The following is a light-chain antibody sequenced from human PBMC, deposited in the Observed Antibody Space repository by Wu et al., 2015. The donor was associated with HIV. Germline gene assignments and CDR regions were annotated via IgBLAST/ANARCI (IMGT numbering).Light chain of an antibody. Sequence: DIQLTQSPSFLSASVGDRVTITCRASQGISSYLAWYQEKPGKAPKLLIYAASTLQSGVPSRFSGSGSGTEFTLTVSSLQPDDFATYYCQQYYTYPYTFGQGTKLEI. CDR1: QGISSY. J-gene: IGKJ2*01. CDR2: AAS. CDR3: QQYYTYPYT. V-gene: IGKV1-9*01.